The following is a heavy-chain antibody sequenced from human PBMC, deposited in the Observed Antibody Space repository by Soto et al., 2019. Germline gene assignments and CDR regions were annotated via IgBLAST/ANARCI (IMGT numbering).Heavy chain of an antibody. V-gene: IGHV3-11*06. CDR1: GFTFSDYY. Sequence: LRLSCAASGFTFSDYYISWIRQAPGKGLEWISYSSSHYTKYADSVQGRFTVSRDNAKNSLFLQMNSLRHDDTAFYYCAREQQTGMVLGWFATWGQGTLVPVS. J-gene: IGHJ5*02. CDR2: SSSHYT. CDR3: AREQQTGMVLGWFAT. D-gene: IGHD1-1*01.